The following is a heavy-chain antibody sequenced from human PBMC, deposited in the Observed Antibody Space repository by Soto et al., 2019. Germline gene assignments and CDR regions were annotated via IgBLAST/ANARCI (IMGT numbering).Heavy chain of an antibody. J-gene: IGHJ4*02. CDR2: ISGSGGST. CDR3: AKGALSGRMSHFDY. CDR1: GFTFSSYA. V-gene: IGHV3-23*01. Sequence: EVQLLESGGGLVQPGGSLRLSCAASGFTFSSYAMSWVRQAPGKGLEWVSDISGSGGSTYYADSVKGRFTISRDNSKNTLYLPMNSQRTEDTAVDYCAKGALSGRMSHFDYWGQGTLVTVSS.